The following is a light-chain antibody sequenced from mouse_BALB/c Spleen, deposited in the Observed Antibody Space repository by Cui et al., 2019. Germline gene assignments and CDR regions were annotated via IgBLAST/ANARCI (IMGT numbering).Light chain of an antibody. V-gene: IGKV4-80*01. Sequence: QIVLTQSPALMSASLWEEITPTCSASSSASYMHWYQQKSGTSPKLLIYSTSNLASGVPSRFSGSGSGTFYSLTISSVEAEDAADYYCHQWSSYPWTFGGGTKLEIK. J-gene: IGKJ1*01. CDR1: SSASY. CDR2: STS. CDR3: HQWSSYPWT.